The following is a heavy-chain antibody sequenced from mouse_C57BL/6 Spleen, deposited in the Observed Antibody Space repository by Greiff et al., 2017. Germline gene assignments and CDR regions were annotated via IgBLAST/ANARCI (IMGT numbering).Heavy chain of an antibody. CDR1: GYAFSSSW. CDR3: ASGGPGSSMDY. V-gene: IGHV1-82*01. CDR2: IYPGDGDT. D-gene: IGHD1-1*01. Sequence: QVQLQQSGPELVKPGASVKISCKASGYAFSSSWMNWVKQRPGKGLEWIGRIYPGDGDTNYNGKFKGKATLTADKSSSTAYMQLSSLTSEDSAVYFCASGGPGSSMDYWGQGTSVTVSS. J-gene: IGHJ4*01.